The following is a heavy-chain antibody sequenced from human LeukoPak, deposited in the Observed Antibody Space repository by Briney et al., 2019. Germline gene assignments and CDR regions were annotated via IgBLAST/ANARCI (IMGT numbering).Heavy chain of an antibody. CDR3: ARDGSFDF. D-gene: IGHD5-12*01. Sequence: GASVKVSCKASGYTFTDCYIHWLRQAPGQGLEWMGWISTNIGGTNYGQKFRGRVTMTKDTSVSTAYLELSGLTSDDTAVYYCARDGSFDFWGQGTLVTVSS. J-gene: IGHJ4*02. V-gene: IGHV1-2*02. CDR2: ISTNIGGT. CDR1: GYTFTDCY.